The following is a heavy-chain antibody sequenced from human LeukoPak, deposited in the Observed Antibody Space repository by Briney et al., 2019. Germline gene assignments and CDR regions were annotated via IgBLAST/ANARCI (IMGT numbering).Heavy chain of an antibody. CDR3: ASGKGAAAAFEC. J-gene: IGHJ4*02. V-gene: IGHV4-31*03. CDR1: GGSISSGGYY. D-gene: IGHD6-13*01. Sequence: PSETLSLTCTVSGGSISSGGYYWSWIRQHPGKGLEWIGYIYYSGSTYCNPSLKSRVTISVDTSKNQFSLKLSSVTAADTAVYYCASGKGAAAAFECWGPGTLVTVSS. CDR2: IYYSGST.